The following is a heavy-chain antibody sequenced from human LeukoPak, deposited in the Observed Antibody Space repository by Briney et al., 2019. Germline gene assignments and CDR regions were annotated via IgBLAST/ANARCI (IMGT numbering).Heavy chain of an antibody. CDR3: ARDLEWSRSGGANGWFDP. D-gene: IGHD2-15*01. CDR1: GFTFDNYP. Sequence: GGSLTLSCAASGFTFDNYPMSWVRQAPGKGLEWISGINCNGRSIDYADSVKGRFTISRDNAKNSLYLQMNNLRVEDTALYYCARDLEWSRSGGANGWFDPWGQGTLVTVSS. V-gene: IGHV3-20*04. J-gene: IGHJ5*02. CDR2: INCNGRSI.